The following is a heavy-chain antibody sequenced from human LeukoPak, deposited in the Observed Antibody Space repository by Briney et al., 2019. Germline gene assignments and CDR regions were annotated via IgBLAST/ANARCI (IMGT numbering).Heavy chain of an antibody. CDR3: ASSPNTVAKTDY. CDR1: GLTFSNFW. Sequence: PGGSLRLSCAASGLTFSNFWMHWVRQTPEKGLVWVSRINPDGSDTIYADSVKGRFTISRDNAKNTLYLHMNSLRVEDTAVYYCASSPNTVAKTDYWGQGTLVTVSS. J-gene: IGHJ4*02. D-gene: IGHD4-17*01. CDR2: INPDGSDT. V-gene: IGHV3-74*01.